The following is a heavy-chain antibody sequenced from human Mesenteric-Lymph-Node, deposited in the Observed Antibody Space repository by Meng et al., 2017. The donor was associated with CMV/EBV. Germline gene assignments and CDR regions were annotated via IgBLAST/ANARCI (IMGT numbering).Heavy chain of an antibody. CDR3: AGDDRTYYFDY. CDR2: INGGNGDT. J-gene: IGHJ4*02. V-gene: IGHV1-3*01. CDR1: GYSFTNYG. Sequence: SCKGSGYSFTNYGMHWVRRAPGQRFEWMGWINGGNGDTKYSQKFQDRVTISRDTSASTAYIEVSSLRSEDTAVYYCAGDDRTYYFDYWGQGALVTVSS.